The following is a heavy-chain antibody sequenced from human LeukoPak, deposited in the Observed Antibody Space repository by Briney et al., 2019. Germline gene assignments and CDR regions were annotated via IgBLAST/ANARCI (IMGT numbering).Heavy chain of an antibody. J-gene: IGHJ4*02. CDR3: AKGSPDYGDLQTLDY. Sequence: GGSLRLSCAASGFTFSSYAMSWVRQAPGKGLEWVSAISGSGGSTYYADSVKGRFTISGDNSKNTLYLQMTSLRAEDTAVYYCAKGSPDYGDLQTLDYWGQGTLVTVSS. D-gene: IGHD4-17*01. V-gene: IGHV3-23*01. CDR2: ISGSGGST. CDR1: GFTFSSYA.